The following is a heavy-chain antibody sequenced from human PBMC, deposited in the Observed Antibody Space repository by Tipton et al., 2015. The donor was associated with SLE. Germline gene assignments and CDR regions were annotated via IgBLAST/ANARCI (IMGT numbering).Heavy chain of an antibody. Sequence: TLSLTCAVYGGSFSGYYWSWIRQPPGKGLEWVGEINHSGSTNYNPSLKSRVTISVDTAKNQFSLKLSSVTAADTAVYYCARCGGARDYWGQGTLVTVPS. CDR2: INHSGST. CDR3: ARCGGARDY. J-gene: IGHJ4*02. CDR1: GGSFSGYY. V-gene: IGHV4-34*01. D-gene: IGHD3-16*01.